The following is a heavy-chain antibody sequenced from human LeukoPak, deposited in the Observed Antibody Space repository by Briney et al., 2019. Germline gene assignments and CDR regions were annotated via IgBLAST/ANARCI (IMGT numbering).Heavy chain of an antibody. D-gene: IGHD3-22*01. CDR3: AKDRKDYYYPFDY. V-gene: IGHV3-23*01. J-gene: IGHJ4*02. Sequence: GGSLRLSCAVSGFTLSNYAMSWVRQAPGKGLEWVSAISPSGGNTYSADSVKGRFTISRDNSKNTLYLQMNSLRAEDTAVYYCAKDRKDYYYPFDYWGQGTLVTVSS. CDR1: GFTLSNYA. CDR2: ISPSGGNT.